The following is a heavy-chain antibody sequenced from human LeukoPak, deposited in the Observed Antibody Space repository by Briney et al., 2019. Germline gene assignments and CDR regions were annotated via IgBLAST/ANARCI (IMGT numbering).Heavy chain of an antibody. CDR2: IYHSGNT. CDR1: SYSITSGHF. D-gene: IGHD2-15*01. V-gene: IGHV4-38-2*02. Sequence: PSETLSLTCAVSSYSITSGHFWGWIRPPPGKGLEWIASIYHSGNTYYNPSLKSRVPISVDTSKNQFSLKLSSVTAADTALYYCAREYGSSSFDYWGQGTLVTVSS. J-gene: IGHJ4*02. CDR3: AREYGSSSFDY.